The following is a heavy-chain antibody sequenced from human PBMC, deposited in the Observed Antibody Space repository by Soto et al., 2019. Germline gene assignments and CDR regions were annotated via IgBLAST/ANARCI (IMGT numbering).Heavy chain of an antibody. V-gene: IGHV4-31*03. CDR2: IYYSGST. Sequence: QVQLQESGPGLVKPSQTLSLTCTVSGGSISSGGYYWSWIRQHPGKGLEWIGYIYYSGSTYYNPSLTRRVTITVTTSKYQSPLKLSSVTAADTAVYYCAAACSHASGSSPFDYWGQGTLVTVSS. J-gene: IGHJ4*02. CDR1: GGSISSGGYY. CDR3: AAACSHASGSSPFDY. D-gene: IGHD3-10*01.